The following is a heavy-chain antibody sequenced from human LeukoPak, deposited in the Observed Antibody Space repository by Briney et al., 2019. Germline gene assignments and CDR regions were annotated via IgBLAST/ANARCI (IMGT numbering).Heavy chain of an antibody. J-gene: IGHJ4*02. CDR1: GFTVNDYY. V-gene: IGHV3-11*01. Sequence: GGSLRLSCAASGFTVNDYYMSWTRQAPGKGLEWVSDIGSSENIISYANSVKDRFAISRDIAKNTLYLQMNSLRAEDTAVYYCAREAVAGAFDSWGQGTLVTVSS. CDR3: AREAVAGAFDS. CDR2: IGSSENII. D-gene: IGHD6-19*01.